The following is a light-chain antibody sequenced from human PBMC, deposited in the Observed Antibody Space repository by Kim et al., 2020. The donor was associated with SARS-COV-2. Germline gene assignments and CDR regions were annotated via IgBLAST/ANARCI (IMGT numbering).Light chain of an antibody. CDR1: KLEDKY. CDR2: QDT. J-gene: IGLJ3*02. Sequence: SYELTQPPSVSVSPGQTASITCSGDKLEDKYVCWYQQKPGQSPAPVIFQDTKRPSGIPERFSGSKSGNTATLTISGTQAIDEAYYYCQVWDSSTKGVFGGGTRVTVL. V-gene: IGLV3-1*01. CDR3: QVWDSSTKGV.